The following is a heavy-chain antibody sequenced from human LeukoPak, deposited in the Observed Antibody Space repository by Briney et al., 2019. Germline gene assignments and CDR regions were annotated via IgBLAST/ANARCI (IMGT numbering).Heavy chain of an antibody. J-gene: IGHJ4*02. CDR1: GYTFTGYY. CDR2: INPNSGGT. Sequence: ASVKVSCKASGYTFTGYYVHWVRQAPGQGLEWMGWINPNSGGTNYAQKFQGRVTMTRDTSISTAYMELSRLRSDDTAVYYCARVRSQAEIVVVIRYYFDYWGQGTPVTVSS. D-gene: IGHD3-22*01. V-gene: IGHV1-2*02. CDR3: ARVRSQAEIVVVIRYYFDY.